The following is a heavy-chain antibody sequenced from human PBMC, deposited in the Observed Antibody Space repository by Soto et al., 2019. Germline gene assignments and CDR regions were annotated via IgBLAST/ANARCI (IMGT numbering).Heavy chain of an antibody. CDR3: ASNWGSGVYYFDY. V-gene: IGHV4-34*01. D-gene: IGHD7-27*01. CDR2: INHSGST. J-gene: IGHJ4*02. Sequence: SETLSLTCAVYGGSFCGYYWSWIRQPPGKGLEWIGEINHSGSTNYNPSLKSRVTISVDTSKNQFSLKLSSVTAADTAVYYCASNWGSGVYYFDYWGQGTLVTVSS. CDR1: GGSFCGYY.